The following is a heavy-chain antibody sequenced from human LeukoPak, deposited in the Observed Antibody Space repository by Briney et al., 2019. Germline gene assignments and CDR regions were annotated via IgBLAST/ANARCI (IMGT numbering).Heavy chain of an antibody. CDR1: GGSISSYY. Sequence: SETLSLTCTVSGGSISSYYWSWIRQPPGKGLEWIGYIYYSGSTNYNPSLKSRVTITVDTSKNQFSLKLSSVTAADTAVYYCARGSSWYYFDYWGQGTLVTVSS. D-gene: IGHD6-13*01. J-gene: IGHJ4*02. CDR3: ARGSSWYYFDY. V-gene: IGHV4-59*01. CDR2: IYYSGST.